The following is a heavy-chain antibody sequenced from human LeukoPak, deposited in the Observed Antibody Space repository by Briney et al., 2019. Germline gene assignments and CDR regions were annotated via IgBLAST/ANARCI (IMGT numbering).Heavy chain of an antibody. J-gene: IGHJ3*02. V-gene: IGHV3-7*01. CDR1: GFTFSSHW. D-gene: IGHD2-21*01. CDR3: ARLSYWVFEI. Sequence: LAGGSLRLSCAASGFTFSSHWMSWVRQAPGKGLEWVANIKFDGNDKFYVDSVKGRFTISRDNAKNLLYLQMSSLRAEDTAVYFCARLSYWVFEIWGQGTMVTVSS. CDR2: IKFDGNDK.